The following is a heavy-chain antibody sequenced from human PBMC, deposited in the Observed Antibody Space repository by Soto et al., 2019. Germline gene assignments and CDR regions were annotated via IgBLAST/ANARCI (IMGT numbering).Heavy chain of an antibody. CDR1: GFSLSTSGVG. CDR3: AHNDYYDSSGYYYWFDP. Sequence: SGPTLVKPTQTLTLTCTFSGFSLSTSGVGVGWIRQPPGKALEWLALIYWNDDKRYSPSLKSRLTITKDTSKNQVVLTMTNMDPVDTATYYCAHNDYYDSSGYYYWFDPWGQGTLVTVSS. CDR2: IYWNDDK. D-gene: IGHD3-22*01. J-gene: IGHJ5*02. V-gene: IGHV2-5*01.